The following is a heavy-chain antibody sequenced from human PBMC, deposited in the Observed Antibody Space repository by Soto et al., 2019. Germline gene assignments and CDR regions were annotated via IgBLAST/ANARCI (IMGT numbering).Heavy chain of an antibody. J-gene: IGHJ6*02. CDR1: GFTFSSYG. D-gene: IGHD3-10*01. CDR2: ISYDGSNK. V-gene: IGHV3-30*18. CDR3: AKDRAPFSNYYGSGTADGMDV. Sequence: QVQLVESGGGVVQPGRSLRLSCAASGFTFSSYGMHWVRQAPGKGLEWVAVISYDGSNKYYADSVKGRFTISRDNSKNTLYLQMNSLRAEDTAVYYCAKDRAPFSNYYGSGTADGMDVCGQGTTVTVSS.